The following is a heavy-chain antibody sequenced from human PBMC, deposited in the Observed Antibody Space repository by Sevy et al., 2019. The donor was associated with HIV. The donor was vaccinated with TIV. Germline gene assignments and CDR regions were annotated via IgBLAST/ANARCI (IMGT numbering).Heavy chain of an antibody. CDR2: IYPGDSDT. CDR3: ARRVSLKRVVYFDY. D-gene: IGHD2-15*01. Sequence: GESLKISCKGSGYSFTSYWIDWVRQMPGNGLEWMGIIYPGDSDTRYSPSFQGQVTISADKSISTAYLQWSSLKASDTAMYYCARRVSLKRVVYFDYWGQGTLVTVSS. J-gene: IGHJ4*02. V-gene: IGHV5-51*01. CDR1: GYSFTSYW.